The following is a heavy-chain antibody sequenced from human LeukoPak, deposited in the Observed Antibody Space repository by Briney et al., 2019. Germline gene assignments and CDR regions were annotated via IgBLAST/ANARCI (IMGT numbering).Heavy chain of an antibody. J-gene: IGHJ5*02. CDR2: IYNTGRT. Sequence: SETLSLTCTVSGGSVSRGGYYWSWIRQPPGKGLEWIGYIYNTGRTNYNPSLESRVTIAVDTSKNQFSLKLSSVTAADTAVYYCARDRYAVGHNCFDPWGQGTLVTVSS. D-gene: IGHD2-2*01. CDR3: ARDRYAVGHNCFDP. CDR1: GGSVSRGGYY. V-gene: IGHV4-61*08.